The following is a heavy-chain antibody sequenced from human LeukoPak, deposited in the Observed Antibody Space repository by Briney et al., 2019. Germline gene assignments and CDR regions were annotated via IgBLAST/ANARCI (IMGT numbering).Heavy chain of an antibody. Sequence: GGSLRLSCAASGFTFSSYWMSWVRQGPGKGLEWVADIKGDGRETYYMDSVKGRFTIPRDNAKNSPYLQMNSLRAEDTAVYYCAGGWLQFTLDYWGQGTLVTVSS. CDR1: GFTFSSYW. CDR2: IKGDGRET. J-gene: IGHJ4*02. D-gene: IGHD5-24*01. V-gene: IGHV3-7*04. CDR3: AGGWLQFTLDY.